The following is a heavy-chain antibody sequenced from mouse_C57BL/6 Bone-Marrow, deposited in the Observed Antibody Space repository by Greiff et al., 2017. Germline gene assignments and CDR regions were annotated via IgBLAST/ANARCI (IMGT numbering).Heavy chain of an antibody. J-gene: IGHJ4*01. V-gene: IGHV5-2*01. CDR3: ARLNWDYYAMDY. CDR1: EYEFPSHD. CDR2: INSDGGST. D-gene: IGHD4-1*01. Sequence: EVKLVESGGGLVQPGESLKLSCESNEYEFPSHDMSWVRKTPEKRLELVAAINSDGGSTYYPDTMERRFIISRDNTKKTLYLQMSSLRAEDTALYYCARLNWDYYAMDYWGQGTSVTVSS.